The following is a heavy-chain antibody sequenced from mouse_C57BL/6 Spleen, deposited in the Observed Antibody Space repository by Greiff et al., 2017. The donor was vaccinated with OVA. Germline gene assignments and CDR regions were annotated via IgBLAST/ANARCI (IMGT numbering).Heavy chain of an antibody. CDR1: GFTFSSYG. CDR2: ISSGGSYT. J-gene: IGHJ2*01. CDR3: ARHRATITTVVAFDY. V-gene: IGHV5-6*01. D-gene: IGHD1-1*01. Sequence: EVQGVESGGDLVKPGGSLKLSCAASGFTFSSYGMSWVRQTPDKRLEWVATISSGGSYTYYLDSVKGRFTISRDNAKNTLYLQMSSLKSEDTAMYYCARHRATITTVVAFDYWGQGTTLTVSS.